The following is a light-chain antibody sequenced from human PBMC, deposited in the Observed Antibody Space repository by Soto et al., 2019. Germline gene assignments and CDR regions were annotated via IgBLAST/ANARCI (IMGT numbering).Light chain of an antibody. CDR1: SSDVGHYNY. V-gene: IGLV2-8*01. Sequence: QSALTQPPSASGSPGQSVTISCTGTSSDVGHYNYVSWYQQHPGKAPKLMIYEVSKRPSGVPDRFSGSKSGDTASLTVSGLHAEDGANYYCCSCAGNNNWLFGGGTKLTVL. CDR2: EVS. J-gene: IGLJ2*01. CDR3: CSCAGNNNWL.